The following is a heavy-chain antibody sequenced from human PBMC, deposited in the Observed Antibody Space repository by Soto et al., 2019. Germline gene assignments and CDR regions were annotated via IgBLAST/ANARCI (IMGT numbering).Heavy chain of an antibody. CDR3: VRGGGMDV. J-gene: IGHJ6*02. CDR2: IYYTGST. V-gene: IGHV4-59*01. CDR1: GGSISSYY. Sequence: PSETLSLTCTVSGGSISSYYWNWIRQPPGKGLEWIGYIYYTGSTKYNPSLKSRVTMSADTSKNQFSLKLSSLTAADTAVYYCVRGGGMDVWGQGTTVTVSS.